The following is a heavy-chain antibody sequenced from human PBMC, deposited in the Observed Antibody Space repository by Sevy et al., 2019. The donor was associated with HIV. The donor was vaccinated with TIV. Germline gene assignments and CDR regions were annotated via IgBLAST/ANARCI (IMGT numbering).Heavy chain of an antibody. V-gene: IGHV3-30*02. CDR2: IQYDGSNK. J-gene: IGHJ4*02. CDR3: VKEGGGGGGDH. D-gene: IGHD3-16*01. Sequence: GGSLRLSCAASGFSFSSYGMHWVRHAPGKGLEWMSYIQYDGSNKDYADSVKGRFTISRDNSKNTLYLQMNSLRVEDTAVFYCVKEGGGGGGDHWGQGTLVTVSS. CDR1: GFSFSSYG.